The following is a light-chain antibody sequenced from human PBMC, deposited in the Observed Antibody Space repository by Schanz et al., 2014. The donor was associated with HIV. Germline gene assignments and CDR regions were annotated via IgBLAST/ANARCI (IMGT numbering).Light chain of an antibody. V-gene: IGKV1-5*03. J-gene: IGKJ2*01. CDR3: QQYNSFSST. CDR2: KAS. Sequence: DIQMTQSPSTLSASVGDRVTITCRASQSISSWLAWYQQKPGKAPKLVIYKASSLESGVPSRFSGSGSGTEFTLTISSLQPDDFATYYCQQYNSFSSTFGQGTKLEIK. CDR1: QSISSW.